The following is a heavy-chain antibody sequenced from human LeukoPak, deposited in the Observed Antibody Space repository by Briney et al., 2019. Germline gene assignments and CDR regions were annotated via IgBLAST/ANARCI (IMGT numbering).Heavy chain of an antibody. CDR3: ARGSGSYSPFDY. D-gene: IGHD1-26*01. Sequence: ESGPTLVNPTQTLTLTCTFSGFSLSTRAMCVSWIRQPPGKALEWLARIDWDDDKYYSTSLKTRLTIFKDTSKNQVVLTMTNMDPVDTATHYCARGSGSYSPFDYWGQGTLVTVSS. V-gene: IGHV2-70*11. CDR1: GFSLSTRAMC. CDR2: IDWDDDK. J-gene: IGHJ4*02.